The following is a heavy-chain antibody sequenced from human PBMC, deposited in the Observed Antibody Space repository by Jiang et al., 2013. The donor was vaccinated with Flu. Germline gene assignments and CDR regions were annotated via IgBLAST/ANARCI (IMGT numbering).Heavy chain of an antibody. CDR2: KK. D-gene: IGHD6-13*01. CDR3: ARDLSSSWAIDF. V-gene: IGHV3-30*03. Sequence: KKDYAGSVKGRFTISRVNSKNTLNLEMNSLRSEDTAVYYCARDLSSSWAIDFWGQGALVTVSS. J-gene: IGHJ4*02.